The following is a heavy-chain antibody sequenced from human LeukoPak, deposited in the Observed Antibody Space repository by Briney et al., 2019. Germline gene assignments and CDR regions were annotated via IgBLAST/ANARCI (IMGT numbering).Heavy chain of an antibody. CDR1: GCTFSSYA. D-gene: IGHD2-2*02. Sequence: SVKVSCKASGCTFSSYAISWVRQAPGQGLEWMGGIIPIFGTANYAQKFQGRVTITADESTSTAYMELSSLRSEDTAVYYCARAYTYYYYGMDVWGQGTTVTVSS. CDR3: ARAYTYYYYGMDV. CDR2: IIPIFGTA. J-gene: IGHJ6*02. V-gene: IGHV1-69*01.